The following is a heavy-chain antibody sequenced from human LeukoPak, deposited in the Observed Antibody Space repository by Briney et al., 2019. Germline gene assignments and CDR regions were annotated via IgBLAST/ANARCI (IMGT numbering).Heavy chain of an antibody. CDR1: GYSFASYW. CDR3: VRRVVEREFDY. J-gene: IGHJ4*02. V-gene: IGHV5-51*01. CDR2: IYPGDSDT. D-gene: IGHD2-15*01. Sequence: GESLKISCKGSGYSFASYWIGWVRQMPAKGLEWMGIIYPGDSDTRYSPSFQGQVTISADKSISTAYLQWSSLKASDTAMYYCVRRVVEREFDYWGQGTLVTVSS.